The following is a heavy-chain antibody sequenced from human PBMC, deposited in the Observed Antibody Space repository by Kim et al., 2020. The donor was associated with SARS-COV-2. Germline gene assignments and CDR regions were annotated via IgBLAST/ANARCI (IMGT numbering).Heavy chain of an antibody. CDR2: ISYDGSNK. V-gene: IGHV3-30-3*01. CDR3: ARALDTAMVTGWFDP. J-gene: IGHJ5*02. D-gene: IGHD5-18*01. CDR1: GFTFSSYA. Sequence: GGSLRLSCAASGFTFSSYAMHWVRQAPGKGLEWVAVISYDGSNKYYADSVKGRFTISRDNSKNTLYLQMNSLRAEDTAVYYCARALDTAMVTGWFDPWG.